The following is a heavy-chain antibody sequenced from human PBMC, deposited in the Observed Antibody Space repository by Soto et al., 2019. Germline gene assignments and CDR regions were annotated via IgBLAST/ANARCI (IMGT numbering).Heavy chain of an antibody. Sequence: EVQLLESGGGLVQPGGSLRLSCAASGFTSSSYAMNWVRQAPGKGLEWVSVISGSGGSTYYADSVKGRFTISRDNSKNTLYLQMNSLRAEDTAVYYCAKRGSGSYYHYWGQGTLVTVSS. CDR3: AKRGSGSYYHY. CDR2: ISGSGGST. V-gene: IGHV3-23*01. J-gene: IGHJ4*02. CDR1: GFTSSSYA. D-gene: IGHD1-26*01.